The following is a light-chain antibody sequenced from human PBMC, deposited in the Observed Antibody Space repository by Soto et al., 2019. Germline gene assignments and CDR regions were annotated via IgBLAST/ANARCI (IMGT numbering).Light chain of an antibody. CDR2: GAS. Sequence: EIVLTQSPGTLSLSPGERATLSCRASQSVSSSYLAWYQQKPRQAPRLLIYGASSRATGILDRFSGSGTGTDFTLTISRLGPEDFAVYYCQQYGSSPWTFGQGTKVEIK. V-gene: IGKV3-20*01. CDR1: QSVSSSY. CDR3: QQYGSSPWT. J-gene: IGKJ1*01.